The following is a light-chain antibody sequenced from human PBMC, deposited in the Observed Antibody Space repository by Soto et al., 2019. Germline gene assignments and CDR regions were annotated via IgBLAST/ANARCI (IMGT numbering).Light chain of an antibody. CDR1: PSISTW. CDR3: QQDETYYT. CDR2: KAS. V-gene: IGKV1-5*03. J-gene: IGKJ2*01. Sequence: DIQMTQSPSTLSASVGDRVTITCRASPSISTWLAWYQQKPGKAPNLLIYKASNLESGVPSRFSGSGSGTEFTLTISGLQRDDFATYYWQQDETYYTFGQGTKLEIK.